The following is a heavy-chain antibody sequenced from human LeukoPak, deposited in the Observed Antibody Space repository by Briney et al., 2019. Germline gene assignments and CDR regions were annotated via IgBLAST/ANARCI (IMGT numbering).Heavy chain of an antibody. CDR2: IYHSGST. D-gene: IGHD3-22*01. Sequence: SGTLSLTCAVSGGSISSSNWWSWVRQPPGKGLEWIGEIYHSGSTNYNPSLKSRVTISVDKSKNQFSLKLSSVTAADTAVYYCVRLVGYYYDSSGYLYYFDYWGQGTLVTVSS. J-gene: IGHJ4*02. V-gene: IGHV4-4*02. CDR1: GGSISSSNW. CDR3: VRLVGYYYDSSGYLYYFDY.